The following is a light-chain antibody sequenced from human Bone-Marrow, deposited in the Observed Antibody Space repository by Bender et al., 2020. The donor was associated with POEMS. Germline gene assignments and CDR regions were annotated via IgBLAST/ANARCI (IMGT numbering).Light chain of an antibody. CDR3: CSYAGSSTLV. V-gene: IGLV1-44*01. Sequence: QSVLTQPPSASGTPEQRVTISCSGGSSNIGAHAVNWYQHLPGTAPKLLIYSSHRRPSGVSNRFSGSKSGNMASLTISGLQSEDEADYYCCSYAGSSTLVFGGGTKLTVL. J-gene: IGLJ2*01. CDR2: SSH. CDR1: SSNIGAHA.